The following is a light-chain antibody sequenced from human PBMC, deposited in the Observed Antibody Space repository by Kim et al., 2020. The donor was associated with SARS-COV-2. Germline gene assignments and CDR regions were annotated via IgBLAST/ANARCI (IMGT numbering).Light chain of an antibody. J-gene: IGLJ2*01. Sequence: AWGKKVMITSQGGSIISYYARWYQQKPGQSPVLVIYGKNNRPSGIPDRFSGSSSGNTASLTITGAQAEDEADYYCNSRDSSGNHVIFGGGTKLTVL. V-gene: IGLV3-19*01. CDR2: GKN. CDR1: SIISYY. CDR3: NSRDSSGNHVI.